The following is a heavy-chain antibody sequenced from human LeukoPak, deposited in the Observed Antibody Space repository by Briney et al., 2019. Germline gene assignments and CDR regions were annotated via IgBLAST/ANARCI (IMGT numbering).Heavy chain of an antibody. CDR1: GGSFSGYY. CDR2: INHSGST. V-gene: IGHV4-34*01. D-gene: IGHD3-9*01. J-gene: IGHJ4*02. CDR3: ARAVLRYFDWLPRNRYYFDH. Sequence: SETLSLTCAVYGGSFSGYYWSWIRQPPGKGLEWIGEINHSGSTNYNPSLKSRVTISVDTSKNQFSLKLSSVTAADTAVYYCARAVLRYFDWLPRNRYYFDHWGQGTLVTVSS.